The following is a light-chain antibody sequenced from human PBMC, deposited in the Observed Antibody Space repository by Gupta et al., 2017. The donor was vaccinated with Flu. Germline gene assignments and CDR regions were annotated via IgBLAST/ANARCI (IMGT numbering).Light chain of an antibody. J-gene: IGKJ1*01. CDR1: QSISSK. CDR3: QQYDTWPPWT. CDR2: DAY. V-gene: IGKV3-15*01. Sequence: ATLSLSPGERATLSCRASQSISSKIAWYQQKPGQAPRLLMYDAYTRPTGVPVRFSGGGFGTEFTLTINSLQSEDFAVYYCQQYDTWPPWTLGQGTKVEIK.